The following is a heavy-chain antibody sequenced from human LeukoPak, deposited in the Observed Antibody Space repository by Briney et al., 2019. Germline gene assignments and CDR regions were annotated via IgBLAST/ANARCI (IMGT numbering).Heavy chain of an antibody. J-gene: IGHJ4*02. Sequence: GASVKVSCKASGYTFTYRYLHWVRQAPGQALEWMGWITPFNGNTNYAQKFQDRVTITRDRSMSTAYMELSSLRPEDTAMYYCAISIRDGLDYWGQGTLVTVSS. D-gene: IGHD5-24*01. CDR1: GYTFTYRY. V-gene: IGHV1-45*02. CDR3: AISIRDGLDY. CDR2: ITPFNGNT.